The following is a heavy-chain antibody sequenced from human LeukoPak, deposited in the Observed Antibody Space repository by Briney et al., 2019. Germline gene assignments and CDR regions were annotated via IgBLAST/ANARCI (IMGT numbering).Heavy chain of an antibody. V-gene: IGHV4-39*01. D-gene: IGHD3-16*01. Sequence: SETLSLTCTVSGGSITSSSKWGWIRQPPGKGLDWIGSIFYSGSTFYSPSLKSLITISVDTSKNQFSLKLNSVTAADTAIYYCARHEKVFGASFDYWGQGTLVTVSS. CDR1: GGSITSSSK. CDR3: ARHEKVFGASFDY. CDR2: IFYSGST. J-gene: IGHJ4*02.